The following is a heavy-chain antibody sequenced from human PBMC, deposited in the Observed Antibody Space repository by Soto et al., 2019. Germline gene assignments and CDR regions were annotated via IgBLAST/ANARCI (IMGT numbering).Heavy chain of an antibody. D-gene: IGHD6-19*01. Sequence: AGCLRLSCAASGFTVSSYGMHWVRQAPGKGLEWVAVIWYDGSNKYYADSVKGRFTISRDNSKNTLYLQMNSLRAEDTAVYYCARWPYSSGWYSREIYYYYYMDVWCKGTTVTV. CDR2: IWYDGSNK. J-gene: IGHJ6*03. V-gene: IGHV3-33*01. CDR3: ARWPYSSGWYSREIYYYYYMDV. CDR1: GFTVSSYG.